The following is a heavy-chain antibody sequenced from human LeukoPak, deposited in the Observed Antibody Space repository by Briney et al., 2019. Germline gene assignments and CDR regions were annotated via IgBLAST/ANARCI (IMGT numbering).Heavy chain of an antibody. D-gene: IGHD3-9*01. J-gene: IGHJ5*02. Sequence: SETLSLTSTVSGGSTSSYYWSWIRQPPGKGLEWIGYIYYSGSTNYTPSLKSRVTISVDTSKNQFSLKLSSVTAADTAVYYCARAGTLTSFDPWGQGTLVTVSS. V-gene: IGHV4-59*01. CDR3: ARAGTLTSFDP. CDR1: GGSTSSYY. CDR2: IYYSGST.